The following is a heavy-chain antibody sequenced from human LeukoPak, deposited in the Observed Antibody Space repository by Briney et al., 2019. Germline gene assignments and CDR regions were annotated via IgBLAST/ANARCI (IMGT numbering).Heavy chain of an antibody. D-gene: IGHD3-10*01. V-gene: IGHV1-18*01. CDR2: ISAYNGNT. CDR3: ARDRVGITGWTQGPVGSYYGSGGYSGWYYYGMDV. J-gene: IGHJ6*02. CDR1: GYTFTSYG. Sequence: GASVKVSCKASGYTFTSYGISWVRQAPGQGLEWMGWISAYNGNTNYAQKLQGRVTMTTDTSTSTAYMELRSLRSDDTAVYYCARDRVGITGWTQGPVGSYYGSGGYSGWYYYGMDVWGQGTTVTVSS.